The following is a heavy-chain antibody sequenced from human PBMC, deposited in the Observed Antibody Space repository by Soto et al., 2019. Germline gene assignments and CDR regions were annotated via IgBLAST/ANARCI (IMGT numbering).Heavy chain of an antibody. J-gene: IGHJ6*03. Sequence: EVQLAESGGGLAQPGGSLRLSCAASGFTLSGYAMDWVLPAPGTGLEYDSGISRNWVGPDYANSVQVRFTISRDISENTVYLQMGSLSPEDMAVYYCASRARPDFYYMDVWGKGTTVTVSS. CDR2: ISRNWVGP. CDR3: ASRARPDFYYMDV. CDR1: GFTLSGYA. V-gene: IGHV3-64*01. D-gene: IGHD6-6*01.